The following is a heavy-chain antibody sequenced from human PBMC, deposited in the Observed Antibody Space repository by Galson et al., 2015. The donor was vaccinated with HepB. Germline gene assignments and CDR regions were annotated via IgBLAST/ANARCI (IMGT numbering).Heavy chain of an antibody. Sequence: SLRLSCAASGFTFSSYAMHWVRQAPGKGLEWVAVISYDGSNKYYADSVKGRFTISRDNSKNTLYLQMNRLRSDDTAVYYCALLYSYGLNWYFDLWGRGTLVTVSS. CDR3: ALLYSYGLNWYFDL. D-gene: IGHD5-18*01. V-gene: IGHV3-30-3*01. CDR2: ISYDGSNK. CDR1: GFTFSSYA. J-gene: IGHJ2*01.